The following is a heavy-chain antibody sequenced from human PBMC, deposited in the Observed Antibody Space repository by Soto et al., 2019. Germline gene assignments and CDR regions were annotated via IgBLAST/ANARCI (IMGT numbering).Heavy chain of an antibody. J-gene: IGHJ4*02. Sequence: PGGSLRLSCGASGFTFSDYYMTWIRQAPGKGLEWVSYISSSSGYTNYADSVKGRFTISRDNAKNSVFLQMNSLRVEDTAVYYCASNLRYCSGGTCYFDYWGQGTLVTVSS. D-gene: IGHD2-15*01. V-gene: IGHV3-11*06. CDR1: GFTFSDYY. CDR3: ASNLRYCSGGTCYFDY. CDR2: ISSSSGYT.